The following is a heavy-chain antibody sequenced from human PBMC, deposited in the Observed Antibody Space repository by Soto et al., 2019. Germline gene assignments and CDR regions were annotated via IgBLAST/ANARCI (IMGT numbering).Heavy chain of an antibody. Sequence: SVTLSLTCAVYGGSFSGYYWSWIRQPPGKGLEWIGEINHSGSTNYNPSLKSRVTISVDTSKNQFSLKLSSVTAADTAVYYCARVSGIQLWFFDYWGQGTLVTVSS. CDR3: ARVSGIQLWFFDY. J-gene: IGHJ4*02. D-gene: IGHD5-18*01. CDR1: GGSFSGYY. CDR2: INHSGST. V-gene: IGHV4-34*01.